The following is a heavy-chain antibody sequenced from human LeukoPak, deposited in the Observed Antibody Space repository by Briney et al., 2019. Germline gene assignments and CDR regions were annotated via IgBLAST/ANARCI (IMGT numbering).Heavy chain of an antibody. Sequence: PGGSLTLSCAASGFTFSIFAMSWVGQAPGKGLEWVSGISGTGRTTYYADSVKGRFTISRDNSKNTVYLQMNSLRVEDTAVYYCAKDRSGAGAFDIWGQGTVVTVSS. CDR2: ISGTGRTT. CDR3: AKDRSGAGAFDI. V-gene: IGHV3-23*01. CDR1: GFTFSIFA. J-gene: IGHJ3*02. D-gene: IGHD3-10*01.